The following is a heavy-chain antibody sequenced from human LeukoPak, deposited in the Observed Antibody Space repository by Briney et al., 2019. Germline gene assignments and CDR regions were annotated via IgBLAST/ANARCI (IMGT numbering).Heavy chain of an antibody. V-gene: IGHV1-18*01. Sequence: ASVKVSCKASGYTFTSYGISWVRQAPGQGLEWMGWISAYNGNTNYAQKLQGRVTMTTDTSTSTAYMELRSLRSDDTAVYYCARVLLWFGELSQYGMDVWGQGTTVTVSS. CDR2: ISAYNGNT. J-gene: IGHJ6*02. CDR3: ARVLLWFGELSQYGMDV. CDR1: GYTFTSYG. D-gene: IGHD3-10*01.